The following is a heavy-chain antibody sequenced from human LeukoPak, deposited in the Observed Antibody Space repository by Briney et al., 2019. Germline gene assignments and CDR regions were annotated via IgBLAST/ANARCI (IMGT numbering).Heavy chain of an antibody. D-gene: IGHD2-8*01. Sequence: SETLSLTCAVSGGSISSGGYSWSWIRQPPGKGLEWIGYINHSGSTNYNPSLKSRVTISVDTSKNQFSLKVRSVTAADTAVYYCARGHVGSYAYYYYYGMDVWGQGTTVTVSS. J-gene: IGHJ6*02. CDR1: GGSISSGGYS. CDR3: ARGHVGSYAYYYYYGMDV. CDR2: INHSGST. V-gene: IGHV4-30-2*01.